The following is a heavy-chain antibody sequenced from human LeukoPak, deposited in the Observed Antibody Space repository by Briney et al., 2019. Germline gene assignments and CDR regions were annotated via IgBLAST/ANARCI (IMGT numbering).Heavy chain of an antibody. CDR2: IWPTDSDT. CDR3: ARHLGYCDGGHCYFGY. CDR1: GYSFTSYW. D-gene: IGHD2-15*01. V-gene: IGHV5-51*01. Sequence: GESLKISCKGSGYSFTSYWIGWVRQMPGKGLEWMGIIWPTDSDTRYSPSFQGQITISVDKSINTAYLQWGSLEASDTAIYYCARHLGYCDGGHCYFGYWGQGTLVSVSS. J-gene: IGHJ4*02.